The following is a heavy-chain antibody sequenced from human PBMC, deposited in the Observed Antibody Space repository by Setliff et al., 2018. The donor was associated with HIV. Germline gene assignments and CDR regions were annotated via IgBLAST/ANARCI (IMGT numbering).Heavy chain of an antibody. CDR1: GDTFTTYV. Sequence: SVKVSCKGSGDTFTTYVVSWVRQAPGQGLEWMGGRSPIFSTTNYAQKFQGSVTITTDESTSRAYMELSSLRSEDTAVYYCAITSRGYSLQRGGAFDIWGQGTLVTVSS. CDR3: AITSRGYSLQRGGAFDI. D-gene: IGHD3-22*01. CDR2: RSPIFSTT. V-gene: IGHV1-69*05. J-gene: IGHJ3*02.